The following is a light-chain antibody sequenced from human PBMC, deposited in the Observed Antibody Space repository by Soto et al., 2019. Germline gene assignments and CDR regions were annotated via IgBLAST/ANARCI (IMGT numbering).Light chain of an antibody. CDR1: QSIRSN. Sequence: EIVMTQSPATLSVSPGERATLSCRASQSIRSNLAWYQQTPGQAPRLLIYDASTRATDIPARFSGSGSGTEFTLTISSLQSEEFAVYYCQQYNNWPPYTFGQGNKRAIK. V-gene: IGKV3-15*01. CDR3: QQYNNWPPYT. J-gene: IGKJ2*01. CDR2: DAS.